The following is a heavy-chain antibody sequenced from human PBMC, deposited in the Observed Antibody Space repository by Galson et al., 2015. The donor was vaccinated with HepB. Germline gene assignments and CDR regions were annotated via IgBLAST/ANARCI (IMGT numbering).Heavy chain of an antibody. CDR2: IKQDGSEK. CDR3: ARYYDFWSGAYYYYMDV. D-gene: IGHD3-3*01. V-gene: IGHV3-7*01. CDR1: GFTFSSYW. J-gene: IGHJ6*03. Sequence: SLRLSCAASGFTFSSYWMSWVRQAPGKGLEWVANIKQDGSEKYYVDSVKGRFTISRGNAKNSLYLQMNSLRAEDTAVYYCARYYDFWSGAYYYYMDVWGKGTTVTVSS.